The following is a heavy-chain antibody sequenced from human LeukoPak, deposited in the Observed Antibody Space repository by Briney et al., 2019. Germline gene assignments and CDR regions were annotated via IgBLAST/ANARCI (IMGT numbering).Heavy chain of an antibody. CDR3: AREHPVVVVAATRYFDY. V-gene: IGHV4-59*12. CDR1: GGSIRSYY. D-gene: IGHD2-15*01. CDR2: IYYSGST. Sequence: PSETLSLTCTVSGGSIRSYYWSWIRQPPGKGLEWIGCIYYSGSTNYNPSLKSRVTISVDTSKNQFSLKLSSVTAADTAVYYCAREHPVVVVAATRYFDYWGQGTLVTVSS. J-gene: IGHJ4*02.